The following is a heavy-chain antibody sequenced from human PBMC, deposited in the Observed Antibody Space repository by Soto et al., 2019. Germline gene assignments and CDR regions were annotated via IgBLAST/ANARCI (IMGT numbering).Heavy chain of an antibody. V-gene: IGHV1-69*12. D-gene: IGHD2-2*01. CDR3: ARHVPAAGYYYGMDV. CDR2: ITPTLGTE. J-gene: IGHJ6*02. Sequence: QVQLVQSGAEVKKPGSSVKVSCKASGGTFSSYAISWVRQAPGQGLEWMGGITPTLGTENYAQKFQGRVTITADESTSTAYRELSSLRSEDTAVYYCARHVPAAGYYYGMDVWGQGTTVTVSS. CDR1: GGTFSSYA.